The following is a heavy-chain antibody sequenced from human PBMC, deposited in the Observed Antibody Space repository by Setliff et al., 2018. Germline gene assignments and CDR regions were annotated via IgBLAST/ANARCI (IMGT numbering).Heavy chain of an antibody. V-gene: IGHV3-74*01. J-gene: IGHJ4*02. D-gene: IGHD2-21*01. CDR2: INSDESRT. CDR3: VRDSPYCVNGVCRGY. CDR1: GLRFSDAW. Sequence: PGGSLRLSCAVSGLRFSDAWVSWVRQAPGKGLEWAGRINSDESRTNYAGSVKGRFTISRDNAKNTVYLQMNSLRAEDTAVYYCVRDSPYCVNGVCRGYWGQGTQVTVSS.